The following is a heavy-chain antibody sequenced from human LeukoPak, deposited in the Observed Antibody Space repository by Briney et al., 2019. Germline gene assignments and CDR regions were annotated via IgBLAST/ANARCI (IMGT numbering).Heavy chain of an antibody. D-gene: IGHD5-24*01. CDR1: GGSFSGYY. CDR3: ARGSRRWLQFGTIDY. Sequence: PSETLSLTCAVYGGSFSGYYWSWIRQPPGKGLEWIGEINHSGSTNYNPSLKSRVTTSVDTSKNQFSLKLSSVTAADTAVYYCARGSRRWLQFGTIDYWGQGTLVTVSS. J-gene: IGHJ4*02. CDR2: INHSGST. V-gene: IGHV4-34*01.